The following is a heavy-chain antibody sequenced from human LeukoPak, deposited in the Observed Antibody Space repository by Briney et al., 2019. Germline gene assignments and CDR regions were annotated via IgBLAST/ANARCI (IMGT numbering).Heavy chain of an antibody. D-gene: IGHD6-13*01. Sequence: GGSLRLSCAASGFAFSSYAMSWVRQAPGKGLEWVSAISGSGGSTCYADSVKGRFTISRDNSKNTLYLQMNSLRAEDTAVYYCAKDGGSWFDFDYWGQGTLVTVSS. CDR1: GFAFSSYA. CDR3: AKDGGSWFDFDY. J-gene: IGHJ4*02. CDR2: ISGSGGST. V-gene: IGHV3-23*01.